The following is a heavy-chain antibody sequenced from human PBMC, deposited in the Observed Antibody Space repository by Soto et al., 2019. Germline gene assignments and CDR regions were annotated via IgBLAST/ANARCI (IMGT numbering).Heavy chain of an antibody. CDR3: VSQRTTVPTQAYFDY. J-gene: IGHJ4*02. CDR2: VYYRGRS. Sequence: PXETLSLTCTVAGGSVTNSNYYWGWIRQSRGKGLEWIGSVYYRGRSYSKSSVKSRVTISVDTSKNRFSLSLNSVTASDTAVYFCVSQRTTVPTQAYFDYWGPGALVTVSS. D-gene: IGHD4-17*01. V-gene: IGHV4-39*01. CDR1: GGSVTNSNYY.